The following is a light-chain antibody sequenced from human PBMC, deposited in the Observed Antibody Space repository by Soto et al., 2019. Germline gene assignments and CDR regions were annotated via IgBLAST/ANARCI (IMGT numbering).Light chain of an antibody. CDR2: GNN. CDR3: AAWDDSLDEYV. V-gene: IGLV1-40*01. Sequence: QSVLTQPPSVSGAPGQRVTISCTGSSANIGAAYNVDWYQQLPGTAPKLLIYGNNNRPSGVPARFSGSKSGTSASLAISGLQSDDEADYYCAAWDDSLDEYVFGTGTKLTVL. J-gene: IGLJ1*01. CDR1: SANIGAAYN.